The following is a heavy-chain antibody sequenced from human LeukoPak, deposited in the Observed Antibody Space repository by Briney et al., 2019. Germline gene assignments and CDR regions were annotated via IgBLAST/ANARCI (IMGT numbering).Heavy chain of an antibody. V-gene: IGHV3-21*01. CDR1: GFTFSSYS. CDR3: ARGPSENNGDVAN. D-gene: IGHD1-14*01. J-gene: IGHJ4*02. Sequence: PGGSLRLSCAASGFTFSSYSMNWVRQAPGKGLEWVSSISSSSSYIFYADSVKGRFAISRDNAKNTVYLQMNSLTAEDTAVYYCARGPSENNGDVANWGQGTLVTVSS. CDR2: ISSSSSYI.